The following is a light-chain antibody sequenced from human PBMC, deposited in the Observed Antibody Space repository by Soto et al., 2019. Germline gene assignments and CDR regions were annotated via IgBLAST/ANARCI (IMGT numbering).Light chain of an antibody. CDR3: QQYNNWPGT. J-gene: IGKJ1*01. CDR1: QGISNY. CDR2: AAS. V-gene: IGKV1-27*01. Sequence: TVPSLHPSVGDRVTTTCRASQGISNYLAWYQQKPGKVPKFLIYAASTLQSGVPSRFSGSGSGTEFTLTISSLQSEDFAVYYCQQYNNWPGTCRRGTKVDIK.